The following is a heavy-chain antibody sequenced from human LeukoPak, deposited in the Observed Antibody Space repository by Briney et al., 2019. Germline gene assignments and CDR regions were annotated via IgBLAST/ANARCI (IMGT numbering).Heavy chain of an antibody. V-gene: IGHV3-20*04. J-gene: IGHJ6*03. CDR1: GFTFDDYG. Sequence: PGGSLRLSCAASGFTFDDYGMNWVRHGPGKGLEWVSGINWNGGSTVYADSVKGRFTISRDNAKNSLYLQMNSLRAEDTALYYCARNTTFWSGSYMDVWGKGTTVTVSS. CDR3: ARNTTFWSGSYMDV. CDR2: INWNGGST. D-gene: IGHD3-3*01.